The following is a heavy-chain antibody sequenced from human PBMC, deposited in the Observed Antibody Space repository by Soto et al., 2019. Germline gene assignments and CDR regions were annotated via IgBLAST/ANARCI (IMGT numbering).Heavy chain of an antibody. J-gene: IGHJ4*02. CDR1: GFTFSSYA. CDR3: AKRRGAGGHFDY. V-gene: IGHV3-23*01. Sequence: DVQLLESGGGLVQPGGSLRLSCAASGFTFSSYAMGWVRQGQGKGLEWVAVVSIGGSTQYADSVWGRFTISRENAKNTLSLQMNSLTAEDTAVYFGAKRRGAGGHFDYWGQRALVTVSS. CDR2: VSIGGST. D-gene: IGHD2-15*01.